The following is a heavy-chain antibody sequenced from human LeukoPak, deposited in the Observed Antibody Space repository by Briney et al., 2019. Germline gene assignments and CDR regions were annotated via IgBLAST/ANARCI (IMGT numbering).Heavy chain of an antibody. CDR2: ISYDGSNK. J-gene: IGHJ5*02. CDR1: GFTFSSYG. Sequence: GRSLRLSCAASGFTFSSYGMHWVRQAPGKGLEWVAVISYDGSNKYYADSAKGRFTISRDNSKNTLYLQMNSLRAEDTAVYYCAKPAGLLWFGELSTWGQGTLVTVSS. CDR3: AKPAGLLWFGELST. V-gene: IGHV3-30*18. D-gene: IGHD3-10*01.